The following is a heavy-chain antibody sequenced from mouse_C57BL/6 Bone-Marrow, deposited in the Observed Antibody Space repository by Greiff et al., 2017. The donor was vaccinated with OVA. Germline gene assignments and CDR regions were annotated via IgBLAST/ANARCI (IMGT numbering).Heavy chain of an antibody. J-gene: IGHJ4*01. Sequence: EVKLQQSGPELVKPGASVKISCKASGYTFTDYYMNWVKQSHGKSLEWIGDINPNNGGTSYNQKFKGKATLTVDKSSSTAYMELRSLTSEDSAVYYCARSYYYGNYAMDYWGQGTSVTVSS. V-gene: IGHV1-26*01. D-gene: IGHD1-1*01. CDR3: ARSYYYGNYAMDY. CDR1: GYTFTDYY. CDR2: INPNNGGT.